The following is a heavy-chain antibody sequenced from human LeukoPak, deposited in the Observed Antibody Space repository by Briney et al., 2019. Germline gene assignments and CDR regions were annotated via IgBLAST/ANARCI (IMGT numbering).Heavy chain of an antibody. Sequence: GGSLRLSCAASGFTFDNYAMHWVRQAPGKGLEWVSGISWNSGSIGYADSVKGRFTISRDNSKNTLYLQMNSLRAEDTAVYYCARDESSGWYSGTFDYWGQGTLVTVSS. D-gene: IGHD6-19*01. CDR3: ARDESSGWYSGTFDY. V-gene: IGHV3-9*01. J-gene: IGHJ4*02. CDR2: ISWNSGSI. CDR1: GFTFDNYA.